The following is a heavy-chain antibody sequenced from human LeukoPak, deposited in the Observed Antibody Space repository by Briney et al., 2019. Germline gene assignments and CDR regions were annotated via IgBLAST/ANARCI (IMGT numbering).Heavy chain of an antibody. CDR2: ISSGSGYI. CDR1: GFGFSNYS. J-gene: IGHJ4*02. V-gene: IGHV3-21*04. CDR3: AKVEGASKASVY. D-gene: IGHD1-1*01. Sequence: GGSLRLSCAASGFGFSNYSMSWVRQAPGKGLEWVSSISSGSGYIYYADSVKGRFTISRDNAKNTLYLQMYSLRAEDTAVYYCAKVEGASKASVYWGQGALVTVSS.